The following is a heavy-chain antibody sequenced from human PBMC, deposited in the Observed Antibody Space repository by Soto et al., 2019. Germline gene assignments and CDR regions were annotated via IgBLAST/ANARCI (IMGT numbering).Heavy chain of an antibody. Sequence: QVQLVRSGSEVTKPAASVKGSCKASGYMSNTHVSGCVRQAPEQGREWMGWSSGYNGNTNYAQKFQGSVTRTTDTSTSTADKELRSLGSDDTDLYYSARDPARLAFGSWSDGMDVWGKGTTVTVSS. CDR2: SSGYNGNT. CDR3: ARDPARLAFGSWSDGMDV. D-gene: IGHD1-26*01. V-gene: IGHV1-18*01. CDR1: GYMSNTHV. J-gene: IGHJ6*04.